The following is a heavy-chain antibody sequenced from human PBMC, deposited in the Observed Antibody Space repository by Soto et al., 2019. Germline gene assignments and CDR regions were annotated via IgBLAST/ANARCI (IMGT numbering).Heavy chain of an antibody. V-gene: IGHV3-48*01. J-gene: IGHJ4*02. CDR2: ISSRHTI. Sequence: EVQLVESGGGSVQPGGSLRLSCAASGFTFSDYNMNWVRQAPGKGLEWVSYISSRHTIYYADSVKGRFTISRDNAKNSLYLQMNGLRAEDTAVYYCARIASYGYILFDFWGQGMLVTVSS. CDR3: ARIASYGYILFDF. D-gene: IGHD1-26*01. CDR1: GFTFSDYN.